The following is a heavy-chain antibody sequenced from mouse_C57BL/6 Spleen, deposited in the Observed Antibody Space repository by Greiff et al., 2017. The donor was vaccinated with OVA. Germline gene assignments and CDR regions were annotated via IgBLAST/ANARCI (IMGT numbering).Heavy chain of an antibody. CDR2: IDPSDSYT. D-gene: IGHD2-5*01. CDR3: ATPYSNYGAWFAY. J-gene: IGHJ3*01. CDR1: GYTFTSYW. Sequence: QVQLKQPGAELVMPGASVKLSCKASGYTFTSYWMHWVKQRPGQGLEWIGEIDPSDSYTNYNQKFKGKSTLTVDKSSSTAYMQLSSLTSEDSAVYYCATPYSNYGAWFAYWGQGTLVTVSA. V-gene: IGHV1-69*01.